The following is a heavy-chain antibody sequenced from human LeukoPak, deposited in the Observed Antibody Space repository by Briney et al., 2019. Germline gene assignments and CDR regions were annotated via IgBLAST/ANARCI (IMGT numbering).Heavy chain of an antibody. Sequence: SETLSLTCTVSGGSISSYYWSWIRQPAGKGLEWIGRIYTSGSTNYNPSLKGRVTMSVGTSKNQFSLKLSSVTAADTAVYYCARGSYCSSTSCYFPSRLDYFDYWGQGTLVTVSS. CDR3: ARGSYCSSTSCYFPSRLDYFDY. V-gene: IGHV4-4*07. CDR2: IYTSGST. J-gene: IGHJ4*02. CDR1: GGSISSYY. D-gene: IGHD2-2*01.